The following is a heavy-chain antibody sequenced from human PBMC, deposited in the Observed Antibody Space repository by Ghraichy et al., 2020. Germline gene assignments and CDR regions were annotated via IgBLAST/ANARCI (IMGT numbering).Heavy chain of an antibody. CDR2: IYYSGTT. CDR3: ARSGWPRDYYGMDV. CDR1: GGSVSSGNYY. J-gene: IGHJ6*02. V-gene: IGHV4-61*01. Sequence: ESLNISCTVSGGSVSSGNYYWSWIRQPPGRGLEWIGYIYYSGTTNYNPSLKSRVTISVDTSKNQFSLKLSSVTAADTAVYYCARSGWPRDYYGMDVWGQGTTVTVSS. D-gene: IGHD6-19*01.